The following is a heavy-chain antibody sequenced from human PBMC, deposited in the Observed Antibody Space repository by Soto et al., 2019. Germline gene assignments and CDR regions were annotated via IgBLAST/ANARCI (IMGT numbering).Heavy chain of an antibody. Sequence: GGSLRLSCAASGFSFSDYYMSWIRQAPGKGLEWVSLISTSGSSTDYADSVKGRFTISRDNAKNSLSLQMNSLRAEDTAVYYWANLAKNYYHYMDVWGKGTTVTVSS. J-gene: IGHJ6*03. D-gene: IGHD1-26*01. V-gene: IGHV3-11*01. CDR3: ANLAKNYYHYMDV. CDR2: ISTSGSST. CDR1: GFSFSDYY.